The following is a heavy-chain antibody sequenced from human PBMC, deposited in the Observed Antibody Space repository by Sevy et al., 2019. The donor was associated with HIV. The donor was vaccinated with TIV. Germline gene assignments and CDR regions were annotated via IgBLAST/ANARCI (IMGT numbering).Heavy chain of an antibody. J-gene: IGHJ4*02. CDR1: GFTFSSYA. Sequence: GGSLRLSCVASGFTFSSYAMSWVRQAPGKGLEWVSSISGGGGTSYSADSVKGRFTISRDNSKNTLYLHINILRAEDTAIYYCAKRRLTILRGENDYWGQGTLVTVSS. CDR3: AKRRLTILRGENDY. D-gene: IGHD3-10*01. CDR2: ISGGGGTS. V-gene: IGHV3-23*01.